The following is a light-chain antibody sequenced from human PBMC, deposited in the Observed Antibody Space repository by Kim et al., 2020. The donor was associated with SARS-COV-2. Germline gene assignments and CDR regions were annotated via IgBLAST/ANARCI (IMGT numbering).Light chain of an antibody. Sequence: QSALTQPASLSGSPGQSIIISCTGTTSDVGAYDYVSWYQQFPGNAPKLIIYDVTHRPSGVSDRFSGSKSGNTASLTISGLQADDEADYYCSSFTTTTARVFGGGTRVTVL. CDR3: SSFTTTTARV. J-gene: IGLJ3*02. V-gene: IGLV2-14*03. CDR1: TSDVGAYDY. CDR2: DVT.